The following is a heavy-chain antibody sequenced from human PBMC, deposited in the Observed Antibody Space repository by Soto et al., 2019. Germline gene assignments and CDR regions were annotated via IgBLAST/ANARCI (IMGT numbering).Heavy chain of an antibody. CDR3: AKETYYYGSATGYYYYYYGMDV. Sequence: WASLRRSSAASGFTFISYAMNWARQATWEGLEWVSATSGSGGSTYYADSGKGGCRITRDNSKKTLYIQMNSLRAEDTAVYYCAKETYYYGSATGYYYYYYGMDVWGQGT. D-gene: IGHD3-10*01. CDR1: GFTFISYA. CDR2: TSGSGGST. V-gene: IGHV3-23*01. J-gene: IGHJ6*02.